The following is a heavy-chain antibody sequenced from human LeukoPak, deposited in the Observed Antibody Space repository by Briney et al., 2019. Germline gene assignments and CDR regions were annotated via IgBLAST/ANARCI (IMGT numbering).Heavy chain of an antibody. CDR2: INHSGST. V-gene: IGHV4-39*07. CDR3: ARVGPYYDFWSGYGPFDP. Sequence: PSETLSLTCTVSGGSISSSSYYWGWIRQPPGKGLEWIGEINHSGSTNYNPSLKSRVTISVDTSKNQFSLKLSSVTAADTAVYYCARVGPYYDFWSGYGPFDPWGQGTLVTVSS. CDR1: GGSISSSSYY. J-gene: IGHJ5*02. D-gene: IGHD3-3*01.